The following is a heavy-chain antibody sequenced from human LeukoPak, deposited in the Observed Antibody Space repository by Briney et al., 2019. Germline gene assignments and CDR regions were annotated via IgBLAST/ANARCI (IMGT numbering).Heavy chain of an antibody. Sequence: GGSLRLSCAAYGFTFSSYWMSWVRQAPGKGLEWVANIKQDGSEKYYVDSVKGRFTISRDNAKNSLYLQMNSLRAEDTAVYYCAELGITMIGGVWGKGTTVTISS. V-gene: IGHV3-7*01. CDR2: IKQDGSEK. CDR3: AELGITMIGGV. J-gene: IGHJ6*04. CDR1: GFTFSSYW. D-gene: IGHD3-10*02.